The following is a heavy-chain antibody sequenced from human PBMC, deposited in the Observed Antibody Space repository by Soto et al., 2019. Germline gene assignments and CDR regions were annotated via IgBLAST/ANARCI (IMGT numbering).Heavy chain of an antibody. CDR2: IVVGSGNT. Sequence: ASVKVSCKASGFTFTSSAVQWVRQARGQRLEWIGWIVVGSGNTNYAQKFQGRVTITRDTSASTAYMELSSLRSEDTAVYYCARGIAVPVDPDYWGQGTLVTVSS. D-gene: IGHD6-19*01. J-gene: IGHJ4*02. CDR1: GFTFTSSA. CDR3: ARGIAVPVDPDY. V-gene: IGHV1-58*01.